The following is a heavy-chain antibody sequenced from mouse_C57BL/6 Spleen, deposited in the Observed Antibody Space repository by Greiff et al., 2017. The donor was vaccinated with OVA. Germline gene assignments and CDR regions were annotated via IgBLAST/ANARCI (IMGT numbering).Heavy chain of an antibody. CDR3: ARHGDGGYFDY. V-gene: IGHV5-6*01. J-gene: IGHJ2*01. CDR1: GFTFSSYG. D-gene: IGHD3-3*01. Sequence: EVQGVESGGDLVKPGGSLKLSCAASGFTFSSYGMSWVRQTPDKRLEWVATISSGGSYTYYPDSVKGRFTISRDNAKNTLYLQMSSLKSEDTAMYYCARHGDGGYFDYWGQGTTLTVSS. CDR2: ISSGGSYT.